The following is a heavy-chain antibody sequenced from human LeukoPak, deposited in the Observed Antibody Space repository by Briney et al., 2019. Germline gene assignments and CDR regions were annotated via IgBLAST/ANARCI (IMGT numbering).Heavy chain of an antibody. CDR3: ATQLYCSSASCYGDHFDH. Sequence: SETLSLTCTVSGGSISSSSYYWGWIRQPPGKGLEWIGSIYYSGSTYYNPSLKSRVTISVDTSKNQFSLKLSSVTAADTAVYYCATQLYCSSASCYGDHFDHWGQGTLVTVSS. CDR2: IYYSGST. CDR1: GGSISSSSYY. V-gene: IGHV4-39*01. J-gene: IGHJ4*02. D-gene: IGHD2-2*01.